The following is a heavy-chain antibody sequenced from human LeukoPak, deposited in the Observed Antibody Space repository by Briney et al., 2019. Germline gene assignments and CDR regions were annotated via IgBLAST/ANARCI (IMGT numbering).Heavy chain of an antibody. CDR2: IYYSGST. CDR3: AREGGPYRPLDY. Sequence: SETLSLTCTVSGGSISSYYWSWIRQPPGKGLEWIGYIYYSGSTNYNPSLKSRVTMSVDTSKNQFSLKLSSVTAADTAVYYCAREGGPYRPLDYSGQGTLVTVSS. V-gene: IGHV4-59*01. CDR1: GGSISSYY. J-gene: IGHJ4*02.